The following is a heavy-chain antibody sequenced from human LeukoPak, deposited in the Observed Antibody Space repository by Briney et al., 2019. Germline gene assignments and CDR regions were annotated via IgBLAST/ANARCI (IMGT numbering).Heavy chain of an antibody. D-gene: IGHD3-10*01. Sequence: GASVKVSCKTSGYTFSDYTIHWVRQAPGQGPEWMGWINPSSNAANYAQRFEGRVSLTRDTSISTADMVLTSLTSDDTGVYYCARSRELLDFDTWGQGTLVSVSS. J-gene: IGHJ4*02. CDR2: INPSSNAA. V-gene: IGHV1-2*02. CDR1: GYTFSDYT. CDR3: ARSRELLDFDT.